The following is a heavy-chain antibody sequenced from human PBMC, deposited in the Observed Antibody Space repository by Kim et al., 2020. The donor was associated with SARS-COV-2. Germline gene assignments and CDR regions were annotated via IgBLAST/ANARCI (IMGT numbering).Heavy chain of an antibody. J-gene: IGHJ6*01. CDR1: GFTFSSYA. Sequence: GGSLRLSCAASGFTFSSYAMSWVRQAPGKGLEWVSLISGRSGSTYYADSVKGRFTISRDNSKNTLYLQMNSLRAEDTALYYCATDRGLGSCSSYLFGMDV. CDR3: ATDRGLGSCSSYLFGMDV. V-gene: IGHV3-23*01. D-gene: IGHD3-10*01. CDR2: ISGRSGST.